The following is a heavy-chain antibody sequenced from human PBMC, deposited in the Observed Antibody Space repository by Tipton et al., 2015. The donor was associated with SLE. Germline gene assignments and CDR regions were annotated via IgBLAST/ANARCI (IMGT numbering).Heavy chain of an antibody. D-gene: IGHD4-17*01. CDR3: ARSPLYGDYYFDS. J-gene: IGHJ4*02. Sequence: SLRLSCAASGLTFSDAWMSWVRQAPGKGLEWVGHIRNGGTTEYAAPVKGRFILSRDDSKNTVYLQMQSLKTEDTAVYYCARSPLYGDYYFDSWGQGTLVTVSS. CDR1: GLTFSDAW. V-gene: IGHV3-15*01. CDR2: IRNGGTT.